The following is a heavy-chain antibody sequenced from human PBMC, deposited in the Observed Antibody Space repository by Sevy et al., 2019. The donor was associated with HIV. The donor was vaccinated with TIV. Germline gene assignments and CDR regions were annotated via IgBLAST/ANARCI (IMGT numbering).Heavy chain of an antibody. CDR3: GRCSGGSCYSSWFDP. J-gene: IGHJ5*02. V-gene: IGHV3-23*01. D-gene: IGHD2-15*01. Sequence: GGSLRLSCAASGFTFSSYAMSWVRQAPGKGLEWVSAISGSGGSTYYADSVKGRFTISRDNSKITLYLQMNSLRAEDTAVYYCGRCSGGSCYSSWFDPWGQGTLVTVSS. CDR1: GFTFSSYA. CDR2: ISGSGGST.